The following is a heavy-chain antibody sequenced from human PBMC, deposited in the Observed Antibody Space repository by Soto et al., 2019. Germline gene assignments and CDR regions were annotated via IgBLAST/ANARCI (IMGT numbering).Heavy chain of an antibody. CDR1: GGTFSSYA. Sequence: QVQLVQSGAEVKKPGSSVKVSCKASGGTFSSYAISWVRQAPGQGLEWMGGIIPIFGTANYAQKFQGRVTITADESTSTAYMEVSSLRSEDTAVYYCARGYWGGNSPGGWFDPWGQGTLVTVSS. CDR3: ARGYWGGNSPGGWFDP. V-gene: IGHV1-69*12. J-gene: IGHJ5*02. CDR2: IIPIFGTA. D-gene: IGHD2-21*02.